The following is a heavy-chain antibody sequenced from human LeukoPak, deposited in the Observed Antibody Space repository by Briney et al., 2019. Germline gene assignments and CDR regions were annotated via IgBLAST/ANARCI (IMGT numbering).Heavy chain of an antibody. J-gene: IGHJ4*02. CDR2: IYHSGST. V-gene: IGHV4-30-2*01. CDR3: ASERVAGISDC. CDR1: GGSISSGGYY. D-gene: IGHD6-19*01. Sequence: SQTLSLTCTVSGGSISSGGYYWSWIRQPPGKGLEWIGYIYHSGSTYYNPSLKSRVTISVDTSKNQFSLKLSSVTAADTAVYYCASERVAGISDCWGQGTLVTVSS.